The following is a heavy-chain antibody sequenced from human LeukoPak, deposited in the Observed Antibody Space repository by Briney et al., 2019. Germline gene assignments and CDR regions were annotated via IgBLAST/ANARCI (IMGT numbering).Heavy chain of an antibody. Sequence: QTGGSLRLSCVASGFTFSNYAMNWVRQAPGKGLDWISTISVGHSTNYADSVKGRFTISRDNSKNTLYLQMNSLRAEDTAVYYCAKGTQFGSTHWFDPWGQGTLVTVSS. D-gene: IGHD3-16*01. CDR1: GFTFSNYA. CDR2: ISVGHST. V-gene: IGHV3-23*01. J-gene: IGHJ5*02. CDR3: AKGTQFGSTHWFDP.